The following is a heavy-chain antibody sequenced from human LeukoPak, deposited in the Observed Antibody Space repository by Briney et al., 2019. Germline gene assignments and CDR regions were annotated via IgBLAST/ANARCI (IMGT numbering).Heavy chain of an antibody. CDR3: ARRYCSSTSCYFSNWFNP. V-gene: IGHV3-33*01. CDR1: EFIFSSYG. CDR2: IWYDGSNK. J-gene: IGHJ5*02. D-gene: IGHD2-2*01. Sequence: GGSLRLSCAASEFIFSSYGMHWVRQAPGKGLEWAAVIWYDGSNKYYTDSVKGRFTISRDNSKNTLYLQMNSLRAEDTAVYYCARRYCSSTSCYFSNWFNPWGQGTLVTVSS.